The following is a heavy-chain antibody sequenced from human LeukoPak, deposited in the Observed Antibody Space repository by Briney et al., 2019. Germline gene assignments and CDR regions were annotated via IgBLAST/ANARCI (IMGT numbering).Heavy chain of an antibody. CDR3: AKSGYNRFDY. CDR2: ISYDGSNK. CDR1: GFTFSRYG. Sequence: GGSLRLSCAASGFTFSRYGMHWVRQAPGKGLEWVAVISYDGSNKHYADSVKGRFTISRDNSKNTLYLQMNSLRVEDTAVYYCAKSGYNRFDYWGQGTLVTVSS. J-gene: IGHJ4*02. V-gene: IGHV3-30*18. D-gene: IGHD5-24*01.